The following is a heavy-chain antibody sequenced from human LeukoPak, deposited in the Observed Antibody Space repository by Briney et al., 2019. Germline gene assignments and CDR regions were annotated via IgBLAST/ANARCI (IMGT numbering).Heavy chain of an antibody. D-gene: IGHD5-24*01. CDR2: IKEDGSEK. V-gene: IGHV3-7*01. Sequence: PGGSLRLSCAASGFTFSSYWMSWVRQAPGKGLEWVANIKEDGSEKYYVDSVKGRFTISRDNAKNSLYLQMNSLRAEDTAVYYCARDLGVATIIEWGQGTLVTVSS. CDR1: GFTFSSYW. CDR3: ARDLGVATIIE. J-gene: IGHJ4*02.